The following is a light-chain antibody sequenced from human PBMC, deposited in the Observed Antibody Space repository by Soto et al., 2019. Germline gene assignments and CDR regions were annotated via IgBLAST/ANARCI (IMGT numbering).Light chain of an antibody. J-gene: IGKJ3*01. Sequence: EIVLTQSPGTLSLSPGERATLSCRASQSVSSSYLAWYQQKPGQAPRLLIYGATSRATSIPDRFSGSGSGTDVTLFISRLEPEDFAVYYCRQYGSSPFTFGPGTKVDIK. CDR3: RQYGSSPFT. CDR2: GAT. CDR1: QSVSSSY. V-gene: IGKV3-20*01.